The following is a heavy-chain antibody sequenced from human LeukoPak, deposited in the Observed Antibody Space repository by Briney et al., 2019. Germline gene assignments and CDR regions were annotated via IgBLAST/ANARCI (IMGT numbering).Heavy chain of an antibody. J-gene: IGHJ6*03. CDR1: GGSISSYY. CDR2: IYYSGST. D-gene: IGHD2-2*02. Sequence: SQTLSLTCTVSGGSISSYYWSWIRQPPGKGLEWIGYIYYSGSTNYNPSLKSRVTISVDTSKNQFSLKLSSVTAADTAVYYCARLGCSSTSCYTLHYYYMDVWGKGTTVTVSS. CDR3: ARLGCSSTSCYTLHYYYMDV. V-gene: IGHV4-59*01.